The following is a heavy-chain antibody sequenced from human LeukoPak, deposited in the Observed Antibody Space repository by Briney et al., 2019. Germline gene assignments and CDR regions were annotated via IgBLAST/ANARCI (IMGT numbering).Heavy chain of an antibody. CDR3: AREGVTPYDYVWGSYRYTNAFDI. J-gene: IGHJ3*02. CDR1: GFTFSSYW. D-gene: IGHD3-16*02. CDR2: INSDGSST. Sequence: GGSLRLSCAASGFTFSSYWMHWVRQAPGKGLVWVSRINSDGSSTSYADSVKGRFTISRDNAKNTLYLQMNSLRAEDTAVYYCAREGVTPYDYVWGSYRYTNAFDIWGQGTMVTVSS. V-gene: IGHV3-74*01.